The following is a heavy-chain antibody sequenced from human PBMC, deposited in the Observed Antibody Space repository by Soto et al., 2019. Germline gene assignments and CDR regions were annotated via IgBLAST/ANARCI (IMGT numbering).Heavy chain of an antibody. V-gene: IGHV3-64D*06. CDR3: VKGGYGDYVFYGMDV. CDR1: GFTFISYS. CDR2: ISSNGGST. D-gene: IGHD4-17*01. Sequence: GGSLTLSCPASGFTFISYSMHWVHQAPGKGLEYVSAISSNGGSTYYADSVKGRFTISRDNSKNTLYLQRSSLRAEDTAVYYCVKGGYGDYVFYGMDVWGQGTTVTVS. J-gene: IGHJ6*02.